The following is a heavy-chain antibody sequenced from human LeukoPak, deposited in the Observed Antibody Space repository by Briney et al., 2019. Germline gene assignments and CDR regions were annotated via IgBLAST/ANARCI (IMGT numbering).Heavy chain of an antibody. CDR3: ARGLVAAGQYYFDY. J-gene: IGHJ4*02. V-gene: IGHV4-39*01. CDR1: DLSLSSSNFY. D-gene: IGHD6-13*01. CDR2: IYYSGST. Sequence: SETLSLPCTVSDLSLSSSNFYWGWLRQPPGKGLEWIGSIYYSGSTYYNPSLESRGTISVDTSKNQFSLKLSSVTAADTAVYYCARGLVAAGQYYFDYWGQGTLVTVSS.